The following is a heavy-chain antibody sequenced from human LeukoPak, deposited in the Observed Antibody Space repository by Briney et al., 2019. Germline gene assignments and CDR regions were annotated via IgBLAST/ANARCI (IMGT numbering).Heavy chain of an antibody. Sequence: KPSETLSLTCAVYGGSFSGYYWSWNRQPPGKGLEWIGEINHSGSTNYNPSLKSRVTISVDTSKNQFSLKLSSVTAADTAVYYCAREWVVIGYFDYWGQGTLVTVSS. CDR1: GGSFSGYY. CDR3: AREWVVIGYFDY. CDR2: INHSGST. D-gene: IGHD2-21*01. J-gene: IGHJ4*02. V-gene: IGHV4-34*01.